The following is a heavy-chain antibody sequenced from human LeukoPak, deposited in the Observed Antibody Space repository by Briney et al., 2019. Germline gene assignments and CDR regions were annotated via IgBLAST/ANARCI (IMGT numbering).Heavy chain of an antibody. J-gene: IGHJ6*02. CDR2: IKQDGSEK. V-gene: IGHV3-7*01. Sequence: GGSLRLSCAASGFTFSSYWMSWVRQAPGKGLEWVANIKQDGSEKYYVDSVKGRFTISRDNAKNSLYLQMNSLRAEDTAVYYCARDEGQLLWFGASYYYYGMDVWGRGTTVTVSS. CDR3: ARDEGQLLWFGASYYYYGMDV. CDR1: GFTFSSYW. D-gene: IGHD3-10*01.